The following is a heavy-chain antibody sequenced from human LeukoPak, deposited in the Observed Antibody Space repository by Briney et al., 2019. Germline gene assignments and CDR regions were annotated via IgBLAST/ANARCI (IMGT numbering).Heavy chain of an antibody. Sequence: PSETLSLTCTVSGGSISSSIYYWGWIRQPPGKGLEWIVSMSYSGSTYYNPSLKSRVTISLDTSKNQFSLKLSSVTAADTAVYYCAGGYSYGYDYWGQGTLVTVSS. V-gene: IGHV4-39*07. D-gene: IGHD5-18*01. CDR3: AGGYSYGYDY. CDR1: GGSISSSIYY. CDR2: MSYSGST. J-gene: IGHJ4*02.